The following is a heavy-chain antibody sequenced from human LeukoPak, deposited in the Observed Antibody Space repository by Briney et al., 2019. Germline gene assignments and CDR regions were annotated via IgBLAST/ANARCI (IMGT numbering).Heavy chain of an antibody. Sequence: SQTLSLTCALSGDTVSSNSAAWNWIRQSPSRGLEWLGRTYYRSKWYNDYAVSVKSRITINPDTSKNQFSLQLNSVTPEDTAVYYCARDHGIAVAALDYWGQGTLVTVSS. CDR2: TYYRSKWYN. CDR1: GDTVSSNSAA. D-gene: IGHD6-19*01. V-gene: IGHV6-1*01. CDR3: ARDHGIAVAALDY. J-gene: IGHJ4*02.